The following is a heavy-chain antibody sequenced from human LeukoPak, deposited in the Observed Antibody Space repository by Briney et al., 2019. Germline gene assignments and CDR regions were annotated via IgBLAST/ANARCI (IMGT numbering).Heavy chain of an antibody. CDR3: ARQGGGFWYFDL. V-gene: IGHV4-39*01. J-gene: IGHJ2*01. D-gene: IGHD6-25*01. CDR1: GGSISSNTYY. Sequence: PSETLSLTCTVSGGSISSNTYYWGWIRQSPGKGLEWIGSIYYSGRTHYNPSLKSRVTISVDTSKNQFSLKLSSVTAADTAVYYCARQGGGFWYFDLWGRGTLVTVSS. CDR2: IYYSGRT.